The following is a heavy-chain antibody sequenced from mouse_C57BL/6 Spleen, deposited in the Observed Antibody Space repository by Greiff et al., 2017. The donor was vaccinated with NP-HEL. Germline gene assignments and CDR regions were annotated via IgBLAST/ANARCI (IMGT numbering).Heavy chain of an antibody. CDR3: ARSDDGYRLDY. Sequence: EVQLQQSGPELVKPGASVKISCKASGYTFTDYYMNWVKQSHGKSLEWIGDINPNNGGTSYNQKFKGKATLTVDKSSSTAYMELRSLTSEDSAVYYCARSDDGYRLDYWGQGTTLTVSS. D-gene: IGHD2-3*01. CDR1: GYTFTDYY. J-gene: IGHJ2*01. CDR2: INPNNGGT. V-gene: IGHV1-26*01.